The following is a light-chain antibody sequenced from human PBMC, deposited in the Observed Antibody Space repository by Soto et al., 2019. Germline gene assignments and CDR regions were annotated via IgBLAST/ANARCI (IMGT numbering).Light chain of an antibody. V-gene: IGKV3-20*01. CDR2: GAS. J-gene: IGKJ4*01. CDR1: QRISNYY. Sequence: EIVLTQSPDTLSLSSGERATLSCRASQRISNYYLAWYHQKPGQAPRLLIYGASSRATGVPDRFSGSGSGTDFTLTISRLGPADFAVYYCQQYGSSPLTFGGGTKVEIK. CDR3: QQYGSSPLT.